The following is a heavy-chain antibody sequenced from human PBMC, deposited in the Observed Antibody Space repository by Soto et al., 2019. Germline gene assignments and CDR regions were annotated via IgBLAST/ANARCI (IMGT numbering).Heavy chain of an antibody. Sequence: RASVKVSCNASGYTLTSYARHWVRQAPGQRLEWMGWINAGNGNTKYSQKFQGRVTITRDTSASTAYMELSSLRSEDTAVYYCARVSGWYHLDYWGQGTLVTVSS. V-gene: IGHV1-3*01. CDR1: GYTLTSYA. D-gene: IGHD6-19*01. J-gene: IGHJ4*02. CDR3: ARVSGWYHLDY. CDR2: INAGNGNT.